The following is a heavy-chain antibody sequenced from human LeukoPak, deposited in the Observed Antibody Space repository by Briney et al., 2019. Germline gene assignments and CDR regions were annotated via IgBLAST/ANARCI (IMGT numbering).Heavy chain of an antibody. Sequence: PGGSLRLSCAAPGFMFHDYAIHWVRHALGKGLEWVSLISGDGGSTFYADSVKGRFTISRDNSKNSLYLQMNSLRSDDTALYYCARESESSGWYDYWGQGTLVTVSS. CDR3: ARESESSGWYDY. CDR2: ISGDGGST. D-gene: IGHD6-19*01. V-gene: IGHV3-43*02. J-gene: IGHJ4*02. CDR1: GFMFHDYA.